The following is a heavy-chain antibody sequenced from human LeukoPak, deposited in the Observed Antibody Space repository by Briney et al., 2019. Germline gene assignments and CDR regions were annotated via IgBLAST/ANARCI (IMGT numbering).Heavy chain of an antibody. D-gene: IGHD2-2*01. CDR1: GFTFSSYS. J-gene: IGHJ6*03. V-gene: IGHV3-48*01. CDR3: ARGYCSSTSCRNYYYYYYMDV. Sequence: GGSLRLSCAASGFTFSSYSMNWVRQAPGKGLEWVSYISSSSSTIYYADSVKGRFTISRDNAKNSLYLQMNSLRAEDTAVYYCARGYCSSTSCRNYYYYYYMDVWGKGTTVTVSS. CDR2: ISSSSSTI.